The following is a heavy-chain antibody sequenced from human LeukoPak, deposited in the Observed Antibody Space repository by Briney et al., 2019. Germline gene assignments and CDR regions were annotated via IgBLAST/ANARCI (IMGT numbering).Heavy chain of an antibody. D-gene: IGHD6-13*01. CDR2: INHSGST. Sequence: SETLSLTCAVYGGSFSGYYWSWIRQPPGKGLEWIGEINHSGSTNYNPSLKSRVTISVDTSKNQFSLKLSSVTAADTAVYYCARVSVISSWYGHNWFDPWGQGTLVTVSS. CDR1: GGSFSGYY. V-gene: IGHV4-34*01. J-gene: IGHJ5*02. CDR3: ARVSVISSWYGHNWFDP.